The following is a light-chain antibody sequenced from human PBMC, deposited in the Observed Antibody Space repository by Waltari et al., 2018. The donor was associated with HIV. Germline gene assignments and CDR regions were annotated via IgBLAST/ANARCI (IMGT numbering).Light chain of an antibody. V-gene: IGKV1-27*01. J-gene: IGKJ1*01. CDR2: ITS. CDR1: HDIGNS. CDR3: QKYNSAPHI. Sequence: DIRMTQSPSSLSAFVGDRVTITCRATHDIGNSLAWYHQKPGQVPKLLIYITSTIQTGVPIRFSGSGSGTFFTLSISSLQPEDVGTYFCQKYNSAPHIFGQGTKVEI.